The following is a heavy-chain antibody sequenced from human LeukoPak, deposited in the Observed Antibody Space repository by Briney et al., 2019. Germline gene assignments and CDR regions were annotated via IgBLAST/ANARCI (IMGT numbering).Heavy chain of an antibody. Sequence: ASVKDSCKASGYTFTSSSISGVGQAPGQRLEWMGWIRAYNGNTDYAQKLQGRVTMTTETSTQTAYMDVRSLRSDETAVYYCATSNHVAPALGYFDSWGQGTLVTVSS. CDR1: GYTFTSSS. CDR2: IRAYNGNT. CDR3: ATSNHVAPALGYFDS. D-gene: IGHD5-18*01. J-gene: IGHJ4*02. V-gene: IGHV1-18*01.